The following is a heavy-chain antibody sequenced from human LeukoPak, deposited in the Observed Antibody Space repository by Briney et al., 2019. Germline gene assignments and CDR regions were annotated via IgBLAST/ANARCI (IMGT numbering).Heavy chain of an antibody. CDR2: SSGSGGGT. D-gene: IGHD1-1*01. CDR1: GFTFSSYA. CDR3: AKDYWNYIDY. V-gene: IGHV3-23*01. J-gene: IGHJ4*02. Sequence: GGSLRLSCAASGFTFSSYAMIWVRQAPWKGLEWVSASSGSGGGTYYADSVKGRFTSSRDNSKNTLYLQMNSLRAEDTAVYYCAKDYWNYIDYWGQGTLVTVSS.